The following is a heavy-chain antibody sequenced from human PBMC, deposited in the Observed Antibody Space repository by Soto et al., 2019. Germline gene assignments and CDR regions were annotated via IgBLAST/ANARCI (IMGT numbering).Heavy chain of an antibody. CDR1: GFTFSDHY. V-gene: IGHV3-11*01. J-gene: IGHJ4*02. CDR2: ITTSGNAI. CDR3: ARGTLALVEVLDN. D-gene: IGHD3-22*01. Sequence: QVLLVESGGGLVKPGGSLRLSCAASGFTFSDHYMSWIRQAPGKGLEWISYITTSGNAIKDADSVKGRFTVSRDNAKNSLFLQMNSLRAGDTAVYYCARGTLALVEVLDNWGQGTLVTVSS.